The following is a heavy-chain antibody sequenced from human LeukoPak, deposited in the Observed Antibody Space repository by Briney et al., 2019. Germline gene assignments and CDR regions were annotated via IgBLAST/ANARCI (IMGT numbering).Heavy chain of an antibody. Sequence: GGSLRLSCGASGSTFSSSAMHWVRQGPGKGLEWVAYIAHHGNNKYYADSVKGRFTVSRDNSKGSLYLQMNSLRADDTAVYYCAKDGSWSCTDWGQGTLVRVSS. CDR2: IAHHGNNK. D-gene: IGHD2-8*02. CDR3: AKDGSWSCTD. CDR1: GSTFSSSA. J-gene: IGHJ4*02. V-gene: IGHV3-30*02.